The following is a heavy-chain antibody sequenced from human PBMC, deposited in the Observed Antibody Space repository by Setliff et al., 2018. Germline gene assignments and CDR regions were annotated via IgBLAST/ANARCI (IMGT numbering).Heavy chain of an antibody. Sequence: ASVKVSCKASGYAFFGYFMNWVRQAPGQGPEWMGWINPDNGGTHYAEKFQGRVTMTRDTSISTAYMELSSLTSDDRAIYYCARGRIGSTWTGDYWGQGTLVTVSS. D-gene: IGHD2-15*01. J-gene: IGHJ4*02. CDR3: ARGRIGSTWTGDY. V-gene: IGHV1-2*02. CDR1: GYAFFGYF. CDR2: INPDNGGT.